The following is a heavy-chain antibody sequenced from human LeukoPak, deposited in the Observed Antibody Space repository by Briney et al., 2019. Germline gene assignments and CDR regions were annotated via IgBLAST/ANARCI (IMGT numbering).Heavy chain of an antibody. CDR1: GSTFSSYG. V-gene: IGHV3-30*02. Sequence: GGSLRLSCAASGSTFSSYGMHWVRQAPGKGLEWVAFIRFDGNENYYADSVKGRFTISRDNSKNTLYLQMNSLRADDTAIYYCANTIAVAGFYYYYGMDVWGQGTTVTVSS. D-gene: IGHD6-19*01. CDR2: IRFDGNEN. CDR3: ANTIAVAGFYYYYGMDV. J-gene: IGHJ6*02.